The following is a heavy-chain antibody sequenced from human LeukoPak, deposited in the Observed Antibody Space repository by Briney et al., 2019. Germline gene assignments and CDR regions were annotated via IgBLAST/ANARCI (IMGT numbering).Heavy chain of an antibody. CDR1: GGSISSSSYY. Sequence: SETLSLTCTVSGGSISSSSYYWGWIRQPPGKGLEWIGSIYYSGSTYYNPSLKSRVTISVDTSKNQFSLKLRSVTAADTAVYYCARTTVETPPTAFDIWGQGTMVTVSS. J-gene: IGHJ3*02. CDR3: ARTTVETPPTAFDI. D-gene: IGHD4-23*01. V-gene: IGHV4-39*01. CDR2: IYYSGST.